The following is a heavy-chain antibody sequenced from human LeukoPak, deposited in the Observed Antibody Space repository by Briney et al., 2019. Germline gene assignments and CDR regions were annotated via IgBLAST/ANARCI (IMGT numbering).Heavy chain of an antibody. CDR3: AREGGFYRPLDY. D-gene: IGHD6-25*01. Sequence: SGTLSLTCGVSGGSVINTNWWTWVRQPPGKGLEWIVEVHLDGRTNYNPSLESRLTMSVDVSENPVSLKLTSVTAADTAVYYCAREGGFYRPLDYSGQGTLVTVSS. CDR1: GGSVINTNW. J-gene: IGHJ4*02. V-gene: IGHV4-4*02. CDR2: VHLDGRT.